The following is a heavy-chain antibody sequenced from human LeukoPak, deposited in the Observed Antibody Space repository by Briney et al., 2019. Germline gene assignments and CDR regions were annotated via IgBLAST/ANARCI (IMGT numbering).Heavy chain of an antibody. D-gene: IGHD3-22*01. CDR1: GGSISSYY. V-gene: IGHV4-59*01. CDR3: ARDDSSGYYDSDAFDI. CDR2: IYYSGST. J-gene: IGHJ3*02. Sequence: SETLSLTCTVSGGSISSYYWSWIRQPPGKGLEWIGYIYYSGSTNYNPSLKSRFTISVDTSKNQFSLKLSSVTTADTAVYYCARDDSSGYYDSDAFDIWGQGTMVTVSS.